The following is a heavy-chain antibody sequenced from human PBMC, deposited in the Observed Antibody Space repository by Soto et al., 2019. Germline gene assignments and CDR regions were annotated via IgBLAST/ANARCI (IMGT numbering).Heavy chain of an antibody. J-gene: IGHJ4*02. CDR2: ISSSSSYT. CDR1: GFTFSDFY. D-gene: IGHD3-10*01. Sequence: QVQLVESGGGLVKPGGSLRLSCAASGFTFSDFYMTWIRQAPGKGLEWVSHISSSSSYTNYADSVKGRFPVSRDNDTNSLYLEMNNLRAEDTAVYFCARDRDTYGHGFFDYWGQGTLVTVSS. CDR3: ARDRDTYGHGFFDY. V-gene: IGHV3-11*05.